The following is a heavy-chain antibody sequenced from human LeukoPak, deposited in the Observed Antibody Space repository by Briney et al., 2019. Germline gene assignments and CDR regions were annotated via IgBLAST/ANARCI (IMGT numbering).Heavy chain of an antibody. V-gene: IGHV1-2*06. CDR3: ARIPEYSRSRSPIVYFDY. Sequence: GASVKVSCKASGYTLTGYYMHWVRQAPGQRLEWMGRINPNSGGTNYAQKFQGRVTMTRDTSISTAYMELSRLRSDDTAVYYCARIPEYSRSRSPIVYFDYWGQGTLVTVSS. CDR1: GYTLTGYY. CDR2: INPNSGGT. D-gene: IGHD6-6*01. J-gene: IGHJ4*02.